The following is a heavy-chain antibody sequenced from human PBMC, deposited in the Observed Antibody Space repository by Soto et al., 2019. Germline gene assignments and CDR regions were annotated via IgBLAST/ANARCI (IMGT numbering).Heavy chain of an antibody. D-gene: IGHD6-13*01. Sequence: GGSLRLSCAASGFTFSSYGMHWVRQAPGKGLEWVAVIWYDGSNKYYADSVKGRFTISRDNSKNTLYLQMNSLRAEDTAVYYCARDGSRVAAAIFPLEYFQHWGQGTLVTVSS. CDR3: ARDGSRVAAAIFPLEYFQH. CDR1: GFTFSSYG. V-gene: IGHV3-33*01. J-gene: IGHJ1*01. CDR2: IWYDGSNK.